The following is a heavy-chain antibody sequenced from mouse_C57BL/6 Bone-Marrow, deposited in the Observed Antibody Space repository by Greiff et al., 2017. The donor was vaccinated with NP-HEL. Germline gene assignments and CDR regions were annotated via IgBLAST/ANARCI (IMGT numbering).Heavy chain of an antibody. V-gene: IGHV1-15*01. D-gene: IGHD1-1*01. CDR3: TREGYDGSSLTYAMDY. CDR2: IDPETGGT. Sequence: VQLVESGAELVRPGASVTLSCKASGYTFTDYEMHWVKQTPVHGLEWIGAIDPETGGTAYNQKFKGKAILTADKSSSTAYMELRSLTSEDSDVYYCTREGYDGSSLTYAMDYWGQGTSVTVSS. CDR1: GYTFTDYE. J-gene: IGHJ4*01.